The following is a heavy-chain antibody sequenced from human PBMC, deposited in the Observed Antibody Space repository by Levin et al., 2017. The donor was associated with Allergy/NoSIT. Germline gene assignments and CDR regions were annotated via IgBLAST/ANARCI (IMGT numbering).Heavy chain of an antibody. D-gene: IGHD2-21*01. Sequence: LSLTCVASGFTFRSYGMHWVRPAPGKGLEWVAVVSYDGRNKYYADSVKGRFTISRDNSKNTVFLQMNSLRAEDTAVYYCAKDSWHNIPLNWGQGTLVTVSS. J-gene: IGHJ4*02. CDR1: GFTFRSYG. CDR2: VSYDGRNK. CDR3: AKDSWHNIPLN. V-gene: IGHV3-30*18.